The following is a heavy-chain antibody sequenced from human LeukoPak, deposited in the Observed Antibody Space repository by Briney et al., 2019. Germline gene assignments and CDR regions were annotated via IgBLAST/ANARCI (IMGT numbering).Heavy chain of an antibody. CDR2: INPSSGGT. D-gene: IGHD2-2*01. CDR1: RYTFTGYY. CDR3: ARDVGEYCSSISCYASDY. J-gene: IGHJ4*02. V-gene: IGHV1-2*02. Sequence: APVKVSCKASRYTFTGYYIHWVRQAPGQGLEWMGWINPSSGGTNYAQKFQGRVTMTRDTSISTAYMEVSRLRSDDTAVYYCARDVGEYCSSISCYASDYWGQGTLVTVSS.